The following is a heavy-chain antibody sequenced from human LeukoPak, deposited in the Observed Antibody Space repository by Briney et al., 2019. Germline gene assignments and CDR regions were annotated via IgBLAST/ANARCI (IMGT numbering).Heavy chain of an antibody. CDR3: ASGVVGLHLGESPGLDWFDP. CDR1: GGSISSYY. Sequence: MASETLSLTCTVSGGSISSYYWSWIRQPPGKGLEWIGYIYYSGSTNYNPFLKSRVTISVDTSKNQFSLKLSSVTAADTAVYYCASGVVGLHLGESPGLDWFDPWGQGTLVTVSS. J-gene: IGHJ5*02. V-gene: IGHV4-59*01. D-gene: IGHD3-16*01. CDR2: IYYSGST.